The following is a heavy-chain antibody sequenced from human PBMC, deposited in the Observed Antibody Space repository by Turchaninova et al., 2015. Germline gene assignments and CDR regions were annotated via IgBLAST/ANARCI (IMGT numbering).Heavy chain of an antibody. CDR1: GGSISSGDYY. D-gene: IGHD3-3*01. V-gene: IGHV4-30-4*01. CDR3: ARARTNYDFWPFDP. J-gene: IGHJ5*02. Sequence: QVQLQESGPGLVKPSQTLSLTCTVSGGSISSGDYYWSWIRPPPGKGLEWIGYIYSSGSTYYNPSLKSRVTIYIVTANNQFSLRLSSVTAADTAVYYGARARTNYDFWPFDPWGQGTLVTVSS. CDR2: IYSSGST.